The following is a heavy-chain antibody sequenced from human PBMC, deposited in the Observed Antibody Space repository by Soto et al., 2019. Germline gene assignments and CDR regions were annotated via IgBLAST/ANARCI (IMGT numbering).Heavy chain of an antibody. V-gene: IGHV4-59*08. D-gene: IGHD2-2*01. Sequence: SETLSLTCTVSGGSISSYYWSWIRQPPGKGLEWIGYIYYSGSTNYNPSLKSRVTISVDTSKNQFSLKLSSVTAADTSLYYSARRSLQDIVVVPAADDAFDIWGQGTMVTVSS. J-gene: IGHJ3*02. CDR2: IYYSGST. CDR3: ARRSLQDIVVVPAADDAFDI. CDR1: GGSISSYY.